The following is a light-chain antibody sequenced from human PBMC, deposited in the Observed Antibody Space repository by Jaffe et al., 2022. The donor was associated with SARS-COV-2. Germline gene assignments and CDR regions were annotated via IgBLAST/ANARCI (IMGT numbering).Light chain of an antibody. J-gene: IGKJ5*01. Sequence: DIQMTQSPSSLSASVGDRVTITCRASQSISNYLLWYQQKPGKAPKLLIYAASTLQSGVPSRFSGSGSGTHFTLTISSLQPEDFATYYCQQSYAIPRIAFGQGTRLEIK. CDR1: QSISNY. CDR2: AAS. CDR3: QQSYAIPRIA. V-gene: IGKV1-39*01.